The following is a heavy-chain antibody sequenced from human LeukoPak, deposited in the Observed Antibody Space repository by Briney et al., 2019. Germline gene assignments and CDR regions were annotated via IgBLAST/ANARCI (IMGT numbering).Heavy chain of an antibody. D-gene: IGHD3-22*01. V-gene: IGHV4-4*07. CDR1: GGSISSYY. J-gene: IGHJ4*02. CDR3: ARDAYYYDSSGYFRFDY. Sequence: SETLSLTCTVSGGSISSYYWSWIRQPAGKGLEWIGHIHTSGSTNYNPSLKSRVTMSVDTSKNQFSLKLSSVTAADTAVYYCARDAYYYDSSGYFRFDYWGQGTLVTASS. CDR2: IHTSGST.